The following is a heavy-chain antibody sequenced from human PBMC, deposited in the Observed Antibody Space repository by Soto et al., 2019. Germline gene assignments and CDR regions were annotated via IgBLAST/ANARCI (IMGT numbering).Heavy chain of an antibody. CDR2: ISAYNGNT. J-gene: IGHJ3*02. V-gene: IGHV1-18*01. Sequence: GASVKVSCKASGYTFTSYGISWVRQAPGQGLEWMGWISAYNGNTNYAQKLQGRVTMTTDTSTSTAYMELRSLRSDDTAVYYCARHEDDYGDVRAAFDIWGQGTMVTVSS. CDR1: GYTFTSYG. D-gene: IGHD4-17*01. CDR3: ARHEDDYGDVRAAFDI.